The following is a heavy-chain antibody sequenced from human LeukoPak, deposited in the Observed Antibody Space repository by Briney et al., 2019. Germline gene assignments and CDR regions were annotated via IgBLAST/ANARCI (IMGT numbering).Heavy chain of an antibody. CDR3: ARASPGLLWFGEEAYYYGMDV. D-gene: IGHD3-10*01. J-gene: IGHJ6*02. Sequence: KPSETLSLTCTVSGGSISSGGYYWSWIRQHPGKGLEWIGYIYYSGSTYYNPSLKSRVTISVDTSKNQFSLKLSSVTAADTAVYYYARASPGLLWFGEEAYYYGMDVWGQGTTVTVSS. CDR2: IYYSGST. CDR1: GGSISSGGYY. V-gene: IGHV4-31*03.